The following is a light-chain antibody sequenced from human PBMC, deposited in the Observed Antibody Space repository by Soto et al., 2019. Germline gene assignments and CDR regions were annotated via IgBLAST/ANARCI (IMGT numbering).Light chain of an antibody. Sequence: QSVLTQPASVSGSPGQSITFPCTGTSSDVGGYNYVCWYQQRHPGKAPKLIIYDVSVRPSGVSSRFSGSKSGNTASLTISGLQAEDEADYYCTSYTRDRTIIFGGGTKLTVL. CDR3: TSYTRDRTII. V-gene: IGLV2-14*03. J-gene: IGLJ2*01. CDR1: SSDVGGYNY. CDR2: DVS.